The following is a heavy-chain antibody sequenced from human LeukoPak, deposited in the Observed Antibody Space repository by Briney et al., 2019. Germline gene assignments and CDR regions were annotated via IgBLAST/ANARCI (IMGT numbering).Heavy chain of an antibody. D-gene: IGHD5-24*01. Sequence: SETLSLTCTVSGGSISSSSYYWGWIRQPPGKGLEWIGSIYYSGSTYYNPSLKSRVTISVDTSKNQFSLKLSSVTAADTAVYYCARDASVAGYNYNYFDYWGQGTLVTVSS. J-gene: IGHJ4*02. CDR1: GGSISSSSYY. V-gene: IGHV4-39*07. CDR2: IYYSGST. CDR3: ARDASVAGYNYNYFDY.